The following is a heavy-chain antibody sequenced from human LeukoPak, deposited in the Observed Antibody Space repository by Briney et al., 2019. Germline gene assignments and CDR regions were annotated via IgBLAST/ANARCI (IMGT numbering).Heavy chain of an antibody. D-gene: IGHD1-1*01. V-gene: IGHV3-48*01. CDR2: ISGSSSTI. CDR1: GFTFSSYS. CDR3: ARRTGTPDY. J-gene: IGHJ4*02. Sequence: GGSLRLSCAASGFTFSSYSMNWVRQAPGKGLEWVSYISGSSSTIYYADSVKGRFTISRDNAKNSLYLQMNSLRAEDTAVYYCARRTGTPDYWGRGTLVTVSS.